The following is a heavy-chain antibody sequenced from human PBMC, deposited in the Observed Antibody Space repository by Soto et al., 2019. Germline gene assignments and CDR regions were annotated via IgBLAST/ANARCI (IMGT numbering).Heavy chain of an antibody. D-gene: IGHD4-17*01. CDR3: AKEFMLRSPTVTTYYYYYGMDV. Sequence: GGSLRLSCAASGFTFSSYGMHWVRQAPGKGLEWVAVISYDGSNKYYADSVKGRFTISRDNSKNTLYLQMNSLRAEDTAVYYCAKEFMLRSPTVTTYYYYYGMDVWGQGTTVTVSS. V-gene: IGHV3-30*18. CDR1: GFTFSSYG. CDR2: ISYDGSNK. J-gene: IGHJ6*02.